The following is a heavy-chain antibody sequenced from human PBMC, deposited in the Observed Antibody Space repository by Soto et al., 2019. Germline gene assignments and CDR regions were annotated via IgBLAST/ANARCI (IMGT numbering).Heavy chain of an antibody. CDR3: ANSYGDYVSY. V-gene: IGHV4-39*01. J-gene: IGHJ4*02. Sequence: SETLSLTCTVSGDSISTNSYSWGWIRQPPGQGLEWIGLFYYSGSTHYNPSLKSRVTISVDTSKNQFSLKLSSVTAADTAVYYCANSYGDYVSYWGQGTLVTVSS. D-gene: IGHD4-17*01. CDR2: FYYSGST. CDR1: GDSISTNSYS.